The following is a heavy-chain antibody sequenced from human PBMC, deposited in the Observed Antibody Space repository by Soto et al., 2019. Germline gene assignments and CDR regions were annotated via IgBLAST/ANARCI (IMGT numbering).Heavy chain of an antibody. J-gene: IGHJ6*01. CDR3: ARDGDSVLMVLPYYYGMDV. Sequence: GGSLRLSCAASGFTFSSYSMNWVRQAPGKGLEWVSYISSSSSTIYYADSVKGRFTISRDNAKNSLYLQMNSLRAEDTAVYYCARDGDSVLMVLPYYYGMDVWGQGTTVTGSS. CDR2: ISSSSSTI. CDR1: GFTFSSYS. D-gene: IGHD2-8*01. V-gene: IGHV3-48*01.